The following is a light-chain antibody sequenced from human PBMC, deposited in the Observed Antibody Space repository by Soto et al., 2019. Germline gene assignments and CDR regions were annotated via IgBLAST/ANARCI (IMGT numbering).Light chain of an antibody. J-gene: IGLJ1*01. Sequence: SVLTQPPSASGSPGQSVTISCTGTSSDVGGYNYVSWYQQHPGKAPKLMIYEVSKRPSGVSNRFSGSKSGNTASLTISGLQAEDEADYYCSSYTSSSTPFYVFGTGTKVTVL. V-gene: IGLV2-14*01. CDR3: SSYTSSSTPFYV. CDR1: SSDVGGYNY. CDR2: EVS.